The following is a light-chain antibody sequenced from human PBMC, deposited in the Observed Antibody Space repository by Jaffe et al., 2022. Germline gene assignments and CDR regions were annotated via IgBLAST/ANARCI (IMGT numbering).Light chain of an antibody. V-gene: IGKV3-20*01. CDR3: QQYGTSPYT. J-gene: IGKJ2*01. CDR1: QSVSNSY. Sequence: EIVLTQSPGTLSLSPGETTILSCRASQSVSNSYLAWYQQKPGQAPRVLIYGASSRATGIPDRFSGSGSGTDFSLTISRLEPEDFAVYYCQQYGTSPYTFGQGTKVEIK. CDR2: GAS.